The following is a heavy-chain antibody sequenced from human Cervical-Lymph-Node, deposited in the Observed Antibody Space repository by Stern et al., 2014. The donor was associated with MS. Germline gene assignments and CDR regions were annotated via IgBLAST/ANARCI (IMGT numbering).Heavy chain of an antibody. CDR1: GGSITNYY. D-gene: IGHD5-18*01. V-gene: IGHV4-59*01. J-gene: IGHJ4*02. CDR3: ARTGVYSYGYPLYYFDY. Sequence: VQLVQSGPGLVKPSETLSLTCTVSGGSITNYYWSWIRQPPGKGLEWIGYIYYSGSTNYNPSLKSRVTISVDTSKNQFSLKLSSVTAADPAVYYCARTGVYSYGYPLYYFDYGGQGPLVTVSS. CDR2: IYYSGST.